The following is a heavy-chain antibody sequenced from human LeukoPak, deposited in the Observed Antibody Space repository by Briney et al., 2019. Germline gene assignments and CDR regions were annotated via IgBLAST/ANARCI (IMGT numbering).Heavy chain of an antibody. D-gene: IGHD2-2*01. Sequence: PSETLSLTCAVSGYSISSGYYWGWIRQPPGKGLEWIGSIYHRGSIYYNPSLKSRVTISVDTSKNQFSLKLSSVTAADTAVYYCARQDIVVVPAALDYWGQGTLVTVSS. V-gene: IGHV4-38-2*01. CDR2: IYHRGSI. CDR3: ARQDIVVVPAALDY. CDR1: GYSISSGYY. J-gene: IGHJ4*02.